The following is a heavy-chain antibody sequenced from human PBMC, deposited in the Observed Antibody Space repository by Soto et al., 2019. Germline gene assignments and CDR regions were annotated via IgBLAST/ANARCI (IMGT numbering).Heavy chain of an antibody. CDR3: ARGRMVASIHDAFEI. Sequence: QGQLLQSGDEVKKPGASVRVSCRASGYDFTSYGISWVRQAPGQGLEWVSWISAYNGKRVTAQKFQGRVTMTLDTSTDTAHMELGDLTSADTAVYYCARGRMVASIHDAFEIWGQGTMVAVAS. V-gene: IGHV1-18*01. CDR1: GYDFTSYG. J-gene: IGHJ3*02. CDR2: ISAYNGKR. D-gene: IGHD5-12*01.